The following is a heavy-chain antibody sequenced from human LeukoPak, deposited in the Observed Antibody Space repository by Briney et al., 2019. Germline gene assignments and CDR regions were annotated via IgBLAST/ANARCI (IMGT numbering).Heavy chain of an antibody. J-gene: IGHJ4*02. CDR3: AGDSSGYSPPDY. Sequence: PSETLSLTCTVSGGSISSYYWSWIRQPPGKGLEWIGYIYYSGSTNYNPSLTSRVTISVDTSKNQFSLKLSSVTAADTAVYYCAGDSSGYSPPDYWGQGTLVTVSS. CDR2: IYYSGST. D-gene: IGHD3-22*01. CDR1: GGSISSYY. V-gene: IGHV4-59*01.